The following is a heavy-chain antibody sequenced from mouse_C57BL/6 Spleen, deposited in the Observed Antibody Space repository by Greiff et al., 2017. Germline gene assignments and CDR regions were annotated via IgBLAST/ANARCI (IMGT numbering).Heavy chain of an antibody. CDR2: INYDGSST. CDR1: GFTFSDYY. V-gene: IGHV5-16*01. Sequence: EVMLVESEGGLVQPGSSMKLSCTASGFTFSDYYMAWVRQVPEKGLEWVANINYDGSSTYYLDSLKSRFIISRDNAKNMLYLQMSSLKSEDTATYYCARGGYYGDYYAMDYWGQGTSVTVSS. J-gene: IGHJ4*01. CDR3: ARGGYYGDYYAMDY. D-gene: IGHD1-1*01.